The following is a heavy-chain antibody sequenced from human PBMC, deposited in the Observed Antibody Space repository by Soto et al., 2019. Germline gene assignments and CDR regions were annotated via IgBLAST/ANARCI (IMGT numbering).Heavy chain of an antibody. CDR3: ARAGGDTAMERYYYYYGMDV. V-gene: IGHV1-69*06. D-gene: IGHD5-18*01. CDR1: GGTFSSYA. CDR2: IIPICGTT. Sequence: SVKVSCKASGGTFSSYAISWVRQAPGQGLEWMGIIIPICGTTSYAQKFQGRVTMTGDTSTSTVYMELSSLRSEDTAVYYCARAGGDTAMERYYYYYGMDVWGQGTTVTVSS. J-gene: IGHJ6*02.